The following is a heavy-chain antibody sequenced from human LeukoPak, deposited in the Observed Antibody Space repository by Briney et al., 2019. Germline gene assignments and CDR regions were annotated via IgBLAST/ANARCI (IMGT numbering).Heavy chain of an antibody. CDR1: VGYTTGSNG. D-gene: IGHD4-23*01. CDR3: ARNGGNSDVDD. J-gene: IGHJ4*02. CDR2: VYHSGST. V-gene: IGHV4-4*02. Sequence: AETRFPTGAVSVGYTTGSNGWPWLGQPPGKGLEWIGEVYHSGSTNYKSRVKSRVTISVDKSKHQFSLKLSSVTAADTAVYYCARNGGNSDVDDWGQGTLVTVSS.